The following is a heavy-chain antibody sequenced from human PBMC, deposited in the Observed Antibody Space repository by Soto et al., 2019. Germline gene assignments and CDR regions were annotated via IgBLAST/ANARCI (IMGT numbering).Heavy chain of an antibody. Sequence: GGSLRLSCAASGFTFRNYAIHWVRQAPGKGLEWVAVISRDGSHKYYLDSVKGRFTISRDNSKDTVNLLMNSLRDDDSAMYYCARSKNSAVADSFDFWGQGTLVTVSS. J-gene: IGHJ4*02. CDR1: GFTFRNYA. V-gene: IGHV3-30*04. CDR2: ISRDGSHK. D-gene: IGHD1-26*01. CDR3: ARSKNSAVADSFDF.